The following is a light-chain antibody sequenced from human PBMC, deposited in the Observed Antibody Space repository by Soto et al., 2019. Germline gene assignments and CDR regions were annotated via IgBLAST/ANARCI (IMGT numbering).Light chain of an antibody. CDR2: DVS. V-gene: IGLV2-14*01. CDR3: TSYTSSSIWV. CDR1: NSDVGGYKY. J-gene: IGLJ3*02. Sequence: QSALTQPASVSGLPGQSITISCTGTNSDVGGYKYVSWYQQYPGKAPKLMIYDVSNRPSGVSNRFSGSKSGNTASLTISGLQAEDEADYYCTSYTSSSIWVFGGGTKLTVL.